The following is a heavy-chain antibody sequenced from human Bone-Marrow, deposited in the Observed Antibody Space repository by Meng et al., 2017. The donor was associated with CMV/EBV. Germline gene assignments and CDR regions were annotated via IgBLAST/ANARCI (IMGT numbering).Heavy chain of an antibody. J-gene: IGHJ6*02. CDR3: ARDRCSSTSCYRWYYYGMVV. Sequence: ASVKVSCKASGYTFTSYYMHWVRQAPGQGLEWMGIINPSGGSTSYAQKFQGRVTMTRDTSTSTVYMELSSLRSEDTAVYYCARDRCSSTSCYRWYYYGMVVWGQGTTVTVSS. V-gene: IGHV1-46*01. D-gene: IGHD2-2*02. CDR1: GYTFTSYY. CDR2: INPSGGST.